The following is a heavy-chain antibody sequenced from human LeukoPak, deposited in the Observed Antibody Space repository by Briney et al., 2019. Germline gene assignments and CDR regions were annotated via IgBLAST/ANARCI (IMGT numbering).Heavy chain of an antibody. CDR1: GFTFSSYS. CDR3: ARVGITIHAFDI. J-gene: IGHJ3*02. D-gene: IGHD3-3*01. Sequence: GGSLRLSCAASGFTFSSYSMNWVRQAPGKGLEWVSSISSSSSYIYYADSVKGRFTISRDNAKNSLYLQMNSLRAEDTAVYYCARVGITIHAFDIWGQGTMVTVSS. V-gene: IGHV3-21*01. CDR2: ISSSSSYI.